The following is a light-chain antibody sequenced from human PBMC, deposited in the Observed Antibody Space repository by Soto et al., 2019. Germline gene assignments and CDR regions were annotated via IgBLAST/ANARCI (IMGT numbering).Light chain of an antibody. CDR3: GTWDSSLSAYV. CDR2: DNN. CDR1: SSNIGNNY. V-gene: IGLV1-51*01. Sequence: QSVLTQPPSVSAAPGQKVTIYCSGSSSNIGNNYVSWYQQLPRTAPKLLIYDNNKRPSGIPDRFSGSKSGTSATLGITGLQTGDEADYYCGTWDSSLSAYVFGTGTKLTVL. J-gene: IGLJ1*01.